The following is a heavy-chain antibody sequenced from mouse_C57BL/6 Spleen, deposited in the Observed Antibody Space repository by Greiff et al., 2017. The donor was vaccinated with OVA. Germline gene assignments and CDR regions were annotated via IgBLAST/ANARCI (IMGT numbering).Heavy chain of an antibody. D-gene: IGHD2-4*01. CDR1: GFSLTSYA. J-gene: IGHJ4*01. Sequence: VKLMESGPGLVAPSQSLSITCTVSGFSLTSYAISWVRQPPGKGLEWLGVIWTGGGTNYNSALKSRLSISKDNSKSQVFLKMNSLQTDDTARYYCASYYDYDVYAMDYWGQGTSVTVSS. CDR2: IWTGGGT. CDR3: ASYYDYDVYAMDY. V-gene: IGHV2-9-1*01.